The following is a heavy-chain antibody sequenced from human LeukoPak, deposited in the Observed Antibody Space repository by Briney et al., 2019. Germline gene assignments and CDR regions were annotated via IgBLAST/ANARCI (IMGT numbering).Heavy chain of an antibody. CDR3: AKVLRYFDWFDY. J-gene: IGHJ4*02. CDR2: ISGSGGST. D-gene: IGHD3-9*01. Sequence: GGSLRLSCAASGFTFSSYAMSWVRQSPGKGLECVSAISGSGGSTYYADSVKGRFTISRDNSKNTLYLQMNRLRAEDTAVYYCAKVLRYFDWFDYWGPGTLVTVSS. V-gene: IGHV3-23*01. CDR1: GFTFSSYA.